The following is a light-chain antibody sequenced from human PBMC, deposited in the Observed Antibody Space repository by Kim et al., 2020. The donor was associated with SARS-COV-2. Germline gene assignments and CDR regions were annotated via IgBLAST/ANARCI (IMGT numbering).Light chain of an antibody. CDR3: AVWDDSLKQGV. J-gene: IGLJ3*02. V-gene: IGLV1-44*01. Sequence: QSVLTQPPSASGTPGQRVTISCSGSSSNIGSNNVVWYQQLPGAAPHLLIYSNNQRPSGIPDRGSGSRSGTSASLAISGLQSGDEADYYCAVWDDSLKQGVFGGGTQLTVL. CDR1: SSNIGSNN. CDR2: SNN.